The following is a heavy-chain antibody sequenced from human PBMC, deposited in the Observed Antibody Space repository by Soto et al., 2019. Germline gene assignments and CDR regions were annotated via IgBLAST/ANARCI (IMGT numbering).Heavy chain of an antibody. CDR3: AIGLRGGDYYYGMDV. CDR1: GGTFSSYA. CDR2: IIPIFGTA. V-gene: IGHV1-69*13. Sequence: ASVKVSCKASGGTFSSYAISWVRQAPGQGLEWMGGIIPIFGTANYAQKFQGRVTITADESTSTAYMELSSLRSEDTAVYYCAIGLRGGDYYYGMDVWGQGTTVTVSS. J-gene: IGHJ6*02. D-gene: IGHD3-10*01.